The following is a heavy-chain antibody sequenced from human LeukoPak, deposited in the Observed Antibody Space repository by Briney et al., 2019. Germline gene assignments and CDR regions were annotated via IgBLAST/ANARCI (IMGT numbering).Heavy chain of an antibody. V-gene: IGHV4-38-2*02. CDR2: IYHSGST. CDR1: GCSITSGYY. CDR3: ARGGGNGGGWVGHYYYMDV. J-gene: IGHJ6*03. D-gene: IGHD4-23*01. Sequence: PSETLSLTCSVSGCSITSGYYWTWIRQPPGKGLEWIGNIYHSGSTYNNPCLKSRVTMSVDTPKNQFSLKLTSVTAADTAVYYCARGGGNGGGWVGHYYYMDVWGKGTTVTVSS.